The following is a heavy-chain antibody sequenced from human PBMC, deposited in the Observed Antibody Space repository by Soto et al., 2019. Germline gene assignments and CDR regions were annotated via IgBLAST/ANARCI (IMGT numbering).Heavy chain of an antibody. CDR2: ISAYSGNT. J-gene: IGHJ5*02. V-gene: IGHV1-8*02. Sequence: ASVKVSCKASGYTFTSYGISWVRQAPVQGLEWMGWISAYSGNTGYAQKFQGRVTMTRNTSISTAYMELSSLRSEDTAVYYCASGAAAGPNWFDPWGQGTLVTVSS. D-gene: IGHD6-13*01. CDR1: GYTFTSYG. CDR3: ASGAAAGPNWFDP.